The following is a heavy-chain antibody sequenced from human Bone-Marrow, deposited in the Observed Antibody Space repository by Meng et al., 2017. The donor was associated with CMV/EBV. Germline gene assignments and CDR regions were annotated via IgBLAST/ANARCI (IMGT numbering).Heavy chain of an antibody. Sequence: VQLVESGGSVVQPGRSLRLSCEAFGFTFSSSPMHWLRQAPGKGLEWVSAISGSGGSTYYADSVKGRFTISRDNSKNTLYLQMNSLRAEDTAVYYCAKEPLPRVDYWGQGTLVTVSS. J-gene: IGHJ4*02. CDR1: GFTFSSSP. D-gene: IGHD6-13*01. CDR3: AKEPLPRVDY. V-gene: IGHV3-23*04. CDR2: ISGSGGST.